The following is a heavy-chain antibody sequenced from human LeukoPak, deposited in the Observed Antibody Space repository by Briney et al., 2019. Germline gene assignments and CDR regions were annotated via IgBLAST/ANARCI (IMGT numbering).Heavy chain of an antibody. V-gene: IGHV3-23*01. D-gene: IGHD5-18*01. J-gene: IGHJ4*02. CDR2: ISGSGGST. CDR3: AKGAASRGYTYVAN. Sequence: GGSLRLSCAASAFTFRSYAMIWVRQAPGKGLEWVSGISGSGGSTYYSDSAKGRFTISRDNSNNTLYLQMNSLRAEDTAVYYCAKGAASRGYTYVANWGQGALVTVSS. CDR1: AFTFRSYA.